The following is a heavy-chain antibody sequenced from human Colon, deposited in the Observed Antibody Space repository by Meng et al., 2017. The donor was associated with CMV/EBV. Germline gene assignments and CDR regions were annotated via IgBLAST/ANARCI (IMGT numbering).Heavy chain of an antibody. CDR1: GASTTSYH. V-gene: IGHV4-4*07. D-gene: IGHD3-10*01. Sequence: QVQLRVPGPRLLKPSETLSLPSPVSGASTTSYHWSRIRLPAGKGLEWIGRVYISGNTNYNPSLKSRVTMSIDTSKNQLSLNIRSVTAADTAVYYCARDSNLSGLAYWGQGTLVTVSS. CDR3: ARDSNLSGLAY. J-gene: IGHJ4*02. CDR2: VYISGNT.